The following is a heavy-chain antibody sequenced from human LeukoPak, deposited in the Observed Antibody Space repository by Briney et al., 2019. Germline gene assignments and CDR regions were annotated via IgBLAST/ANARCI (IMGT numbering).Heavy chain of an antibody. D-gene: IGHD2-15*01. CDR2: IYIIGST. V-gene: IGHV4-4*07. J-gene: IGHJ5*02. Sequence: SETLSLTCTVPGGSISSYYWSWIPQPAGKGLEWIGRIYIIGSTNYNPSPKSRVTMSVDTSKNQFSLKLSSVTAADTAVYYCARVSEWRYCSGGSCPNWFGPWGQGTLVTVSS. CDR1: GGSISSYY. CDR3: ARVSEWRYCSGGSCPNWFGP.